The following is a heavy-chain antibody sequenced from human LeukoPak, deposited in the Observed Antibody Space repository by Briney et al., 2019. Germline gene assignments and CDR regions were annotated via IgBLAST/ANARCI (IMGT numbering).Heavy chain of an antibody. CDR3: ARDIYYDSSGFSDY. CDR1: GYTSTSYG. Sequence: ASLKVSSTASGYTSTSYGISWVRQAPGQGLEWMGWISAYNGNTNYAQKLQGRVTMTTDTSTSTAYMELRSLRSDDTAVYYCARDIYYDSSGFSDYWGQGTLVTVSS. D-gene: IGHD3-22*01. V-gene: IGHV1-18*01. CDR2: ISAYNGNT. J-gene: IGHJ4*02.